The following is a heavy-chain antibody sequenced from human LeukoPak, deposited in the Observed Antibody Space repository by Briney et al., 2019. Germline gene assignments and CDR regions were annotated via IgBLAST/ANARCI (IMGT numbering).Heavy chain of an antibody. J-gene: IGHJ3*02. CDR3: ARVGRRVAVAGNAFDI. CDR2: ISSSSSYT. D-gene: IGHD6-19*01. CDR1: GFTFSDYY. V-gene: IGHV3-11*06. Sequence: GGSLRLSCAASGFTFSDYYMSWIRQAPGKGLEWVSYISSSSSYTNYADSVKGRFTISRDNAKNSLYLQMNSLRAEDTAVYYCARVGRRVAVAGNAFDIWGQGTMVTVSS.